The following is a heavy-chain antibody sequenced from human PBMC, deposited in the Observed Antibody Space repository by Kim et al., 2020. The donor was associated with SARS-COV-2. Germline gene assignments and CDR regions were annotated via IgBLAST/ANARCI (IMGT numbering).Heavy chain of an antibody. CDR2: ISYDGSNK. CDR1: GFTFSSYG. CDR3: AREGGYSFGLGRGYCYYGMDV. J-gene: IGHJ6*02. Sequence: GGSLRLSCAASGFTFSSYGMHWVRQAPGKGLEWVAVISYDGSNKYYADSVKGRITISRDNSKNTLYLQMNSLRAEDTAVYYCAREGGYSFGLGRGYCYYGMDVWGPGTTGTVSS. D-gene: IGHD5-18*01. V-gene: IGHV3-33*05.